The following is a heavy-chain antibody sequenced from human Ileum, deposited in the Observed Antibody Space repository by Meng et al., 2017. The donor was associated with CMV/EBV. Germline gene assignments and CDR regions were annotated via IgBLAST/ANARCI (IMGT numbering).Heavy chain of an antibody. V-gene: IGHV3-30*04. J-gene: IGHJ4*02. CDR1: GGIFSKYA. Sequence: GGSLRLSCSVSGGIFSKYAIHWVRQAPGKGLEWVAVISYDGSKKYYADSVKGRFTISRDNSKNTLPVQMNSLRGEDTAIYYCARVLVSPQTTVGVNTKFTGAPFGFDYWGQGTLVTVSS. D-gene: IGHD3-3*01. CDR3: ARVLVSPQTTVGVNTKFTGAPFGFDY. CDR2: ISYDGSKK.